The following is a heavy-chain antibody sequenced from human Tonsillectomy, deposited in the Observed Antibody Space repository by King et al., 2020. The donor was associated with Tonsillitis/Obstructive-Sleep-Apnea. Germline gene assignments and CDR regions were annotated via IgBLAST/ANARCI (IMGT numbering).Heavy chain of an antibody. CDR2: ISTISSYT. D-gene: IGHD2-15*01. Sequence: VQLVESGGGLVKPGGSLRLSCEASGFTFSTYSMNWVRQAPGKGLEWVSSISTISSYTYYADSVKGRFTISRDTAKNSLYLQMNSLRAEDTAVYYCARYSDDAFDIWGLGTMVTVSS. CDR3: ARYSDDAFDI. CDR1: GFTFSTYS. V-gene: IGHV3-21*01. J-gene: IGHJ3*02.